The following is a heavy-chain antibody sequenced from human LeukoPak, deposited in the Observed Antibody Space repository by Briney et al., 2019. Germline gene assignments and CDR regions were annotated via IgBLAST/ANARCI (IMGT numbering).Heavy chain of an antibody. CDR3: ARGIWFGELSRGRFAP. D-gene: IGHD3-10*01. CDR1: GYTFTGYY. V-gene: IGHV1-2*02. J-gene: IGHJ5*02. CDR2: INPNSGGT. Sequence: ASVKVSCKASGYTFTGYYMHWVRQAPGQGLEWMGWINPNSGGTNYAQKFQGRVTMTRDTAISTAYMELSRLRSDDTAVYYCARGIWFGELSRGRFAPWGQGTLVTVSS.